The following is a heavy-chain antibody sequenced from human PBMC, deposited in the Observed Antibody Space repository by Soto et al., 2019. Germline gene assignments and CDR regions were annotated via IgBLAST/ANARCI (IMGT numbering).Heavy chain of an antibody. CDR1: GFSLSTSGMY. CDR2: IDWDDDK. Sequence: SGPTLVNPTQTLTLTCTFSGFSLSTSGMYVSWIRQPPGKALEWLALIDWDDDKYYSTSLKTRLTISKDTSKNQVVLTMTNMDPVDTATYYCARSAAGSYYYYYGMDVWGQGTTVTVSS. D-gene: IGHD6-13*01. V-gene: IGHV2-70*01. CDR3: ARSAAGSYYYYYGMDV. J-gene: IGHJ6*02.